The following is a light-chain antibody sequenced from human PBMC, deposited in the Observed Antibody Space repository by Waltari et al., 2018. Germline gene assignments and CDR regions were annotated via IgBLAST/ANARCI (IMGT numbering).Light chain of an antibody. V-gene: IGLV2-14*03. CDR3: SSYTSSSTLL. J-gene: IGLJ2*01. CDR1: SSDVGGYHY. CDR2: DVS. Sequence: QSALTQPASVSGSPGQSITISCTGTSSDVGGYHYVSWYQQHPGKAPKLMIDDVSNRPSGVSNRFSGSKSGNTASLTISGLQAEDEADYYCSSYTSSSTLLFGGGTKLTVL.